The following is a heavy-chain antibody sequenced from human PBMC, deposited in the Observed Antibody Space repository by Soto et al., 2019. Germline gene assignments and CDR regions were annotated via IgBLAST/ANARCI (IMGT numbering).Heavy chain of an antibody. D-gene: IGHD2-8*01. Sequence: ASVKVSCKASGYTFTGYYMHWVRQAPGQGLEWMGRINPNSGDTNSAQKFQGRVTMTRDTSIRTAYMELSRLTSDDTAVYYCARDHLYCSNGVCSNLYYYGMDVWGQGTTVTVSS. J-gene: IGHJ6*02. CDR2: INPNSGDT. CDR3: ARDHLYCSNGVCSNLYYYGMDV. V-gene: IGHV1-2*06. CDR1: GYTFTGYY.